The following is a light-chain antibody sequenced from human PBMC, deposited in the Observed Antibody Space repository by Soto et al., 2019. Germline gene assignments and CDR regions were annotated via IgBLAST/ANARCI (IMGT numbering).Light chain of an antibody. Sequence: QSVLTQPRSVSGSSGQSVTISCTGTNSDVGGYNYVSWYQQYPGKAPKLMISGVSERPSGVPDRFSGSKSGNTASLTISGLQAEDEADYYCCSYVDTDTWVFGGGTKVTVL. CDR1: NSDVGGYNY. CDR3: CSYVDTDTWV. J-gene: IGLJ3*02. CDR2: GVS. V-gene: IGLV2-11*01.